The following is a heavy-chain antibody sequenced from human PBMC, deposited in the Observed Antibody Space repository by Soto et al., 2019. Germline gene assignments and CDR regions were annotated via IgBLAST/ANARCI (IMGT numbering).Heavy chain of an antibody. CDR3: ARSGEAVARSFDY. Sequence: SETLSLTCTVSGGSISSSSYYWGWIRQPPGKGLEWIGSIYYSGSTYYNPSLKSRVTISVDTSKNQFSLKLSSVTAADTAVYYCARSGEAVARSFDYWGQGTLVTVSS. J-gene: IGHJ4*02. V-gene: IGHV4-39*01. CDR1: GGSISSSSYY. D-gene: IGHD6-19*01. CDR2: IYYSGST.